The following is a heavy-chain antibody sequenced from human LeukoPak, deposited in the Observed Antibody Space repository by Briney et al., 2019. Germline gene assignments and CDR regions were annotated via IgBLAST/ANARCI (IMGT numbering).Heavy chain of an antibody. Sequence: QSGGSLRLSCATSGFTFSSDWMHWVRQAPGKGLVWVSRITSDGSSTSYADSVKGRFTISRDNAKNTLYLQMNSLRAEDTAVYYCAREARGGWLFHGFDIWGQGTMVTVSS. CDR3: AREARGGWLFHGFDI. CDR1: GFTFSSDW. V-gene: IGHV3-74*01. D-gene: IGHD3-22*01. J-gene: IGHJ3*02. CDR2: ITSDGSST.